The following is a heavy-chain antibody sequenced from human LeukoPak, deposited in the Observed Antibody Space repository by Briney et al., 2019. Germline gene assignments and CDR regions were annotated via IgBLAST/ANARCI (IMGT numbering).Heavy chain of an antibody. CDR3: ARDHPGYSSGWSHSWFDP. Sequence: SVTVSCTASGGTFSSYAISWVRQAPGQGLEWMGGIIPIFGTANYAQKFQGRVTITADESTSTAYMELSSLRSEDTAGYYCARDHPGYSSGWSHSWFDPWAREPWSPSPQ. D-gene: IGHD6-19*01. CDR1: GGTFSSYA. V-gene: IGHV1-69*13. CDR2: IIPIFGTA. J-gene: IGHJ5*02.